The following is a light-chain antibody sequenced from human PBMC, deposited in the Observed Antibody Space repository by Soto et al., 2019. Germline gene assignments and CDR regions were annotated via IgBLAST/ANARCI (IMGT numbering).Light chain of an antibody. CDR2: EDN. Sequence: NFMLTQPHSVSESPGKTVTIFCTRSSGSIASNYVQWYQQRPGSAPTTVIYEDNQRPSGVPDRFSGSIDSSSNSASLTISGLKTEDEADYYCQSYDSSNQNVVFGGGTKLTVL. CDR1: SGSIASNY. J-gene: IGLJ2*01. V-gene: IGLV6-57*04. CDR3: QSYDSSNQNVV.